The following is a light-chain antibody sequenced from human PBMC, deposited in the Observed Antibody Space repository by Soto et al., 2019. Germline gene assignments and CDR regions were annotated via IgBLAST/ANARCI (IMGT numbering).Light chain of an antibody. CDR1: SSDVGGYNY. Sequence: QSALTQPASVSGSPGQSITISCTGTSSDVGGYNYVSWYQQHPGKAPKLMIYDVSNRPSGVSNRFSGSKSGNTASLTISGLQAEYEADYYCSSYTSSSTQVVFGGGTQLTVL. CDR2: DVS. J-gene: IGLJ2*01. CDR3: SSYTSSSTQVV. V-gene: IGLV2-14*01.